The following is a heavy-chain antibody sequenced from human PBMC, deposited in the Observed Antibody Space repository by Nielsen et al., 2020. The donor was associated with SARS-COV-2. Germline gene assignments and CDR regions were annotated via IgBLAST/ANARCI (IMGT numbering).Heavy chain of an antibody. V-gene: IGHV3-21*01. Sequence: GESLKISCAASGFIFSDYNMNWVRQAPGKGLEWVSFISSRSDYIYYADSMKGRFTISRDNAKNSLFLQMNRLRAEDTAVYYCASTYSSSWYFDYWGQGTLVTVSS. CDR3: ASTYSSSWYFDY. CDR1: GFIFSDYN. D-gene: IGHD6-13*01. J-gene: IGHJ4*02. CDR2: ISSRSDYI.